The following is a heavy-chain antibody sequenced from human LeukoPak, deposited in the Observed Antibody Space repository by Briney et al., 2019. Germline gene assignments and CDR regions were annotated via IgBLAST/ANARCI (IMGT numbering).Heavy chain of an antibody. V-gene: IGHV3-21*05. D-gene: IGHD3-22*01. J-gene: IGHJ4*02. CDR1: GFTFSSYS. Sequence: GGSLRLSCAASGFTFSSYSMNWVRQAPGKGLEWVSYISSSSSSIHYADSVKGRFTISRDNARKSLYLQMNSLGAEDTAVYYCARACVYYDSSGCDYWGQGTLVTVSS. CDR3: ARACVYYDSSGCDY. CDR2: ISSSSSSI.